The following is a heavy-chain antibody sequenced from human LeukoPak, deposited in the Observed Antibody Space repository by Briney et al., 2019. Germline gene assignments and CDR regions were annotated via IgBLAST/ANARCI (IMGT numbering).Heavy chain of an antibody. D-gene: IGHD1-26*01. V-gene: IGHV1-46*01. Sequence: ASVMVSCKASGYTFTSYYMHWVRQAPGQGLEWMGIINPSGGSTTYAQKFQGRVTMTRDTSTSTVYMELSSLRSEDTAVYYCASLLIVGATDAFDIWGQGTMVTVSS. CDR3: ASLLIVGATDAFDI. CDR1: GYTFTSYY. J-gene: IGHJ3*02. CDR2: INPSGGST.